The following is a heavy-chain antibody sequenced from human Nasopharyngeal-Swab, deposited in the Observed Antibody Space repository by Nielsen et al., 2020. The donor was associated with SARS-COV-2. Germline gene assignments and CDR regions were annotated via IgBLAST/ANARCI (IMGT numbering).Heavy chain of an antibody. V-gene: IGHV3-53*01. CDR3: AKDVKGDGYSLCDV. Sequence: GESLKISCTASGFTVSRNHMNWVRQAPGKGLEWVSALYGNGTTSYADSVKGRFTISRDSSKNTLYLQMEGQRAGDTAVYFCAKDVKGDGYSLCDVWGQGTMVTVSS. J-gene: IGHJ3*01. CDR2: LYGNGTT. CDR1: GFTVSRNH. D-gene: IGHD5-24*01.